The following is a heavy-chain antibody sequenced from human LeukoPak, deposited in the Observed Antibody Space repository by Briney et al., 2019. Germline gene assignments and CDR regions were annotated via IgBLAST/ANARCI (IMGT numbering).Heavy chain of an antibody. CDR1: GGSISSGGYY. V-gene: IGHV4-31*03. CDR2: IFHSGST. Sequence: PSETLSLTCTVSGGSISSGGYYWSWIRQHPGKGLEWIGYIFHSGSTYYNPSLKSRVTISVDTSKNQFSLKLSSATAADTAVYYCARVLDLSKRGLDAFDIWGQGTMVTVSS. J-gene: IGHJ3*02. CDR3: ARVLDLSKRGLDAFDI. D-gene: IGHD3-16*01.